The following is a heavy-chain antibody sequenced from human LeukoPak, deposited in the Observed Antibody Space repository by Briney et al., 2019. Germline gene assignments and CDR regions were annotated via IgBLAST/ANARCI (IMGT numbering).Heavy chain of an antibody. CDR2: INSDGSIT. CDR1: GFTFSSHW. J-gene: IGHJ4*02. Sequence: QPGGSLRLSCAASGFTFSSHWMHWVRQAPGKGLVWVSRINSDGSITTYADSAQGRFTISRDNAKNTLYLQMNSLRVEDTAVYYCAKDPAVNYDILTGWFDYWGQGTLVTVSS. D-gene: IGHD3-9*01. CDR3: AKDPAVNYDILTGWFDY. V-gene: IGHV3-74*01.